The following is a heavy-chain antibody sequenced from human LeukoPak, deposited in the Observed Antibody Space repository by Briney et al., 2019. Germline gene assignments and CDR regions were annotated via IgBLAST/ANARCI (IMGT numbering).Heavy chain of an antibody. CDR2: INPNSGGT. Sequence: ASVKVSCKASGYTFTGYYMHWVRQAPGQGLEWMGWINPNSGGTNYAQKFQGRVTMTRDTSISTAYMELRSLRSDDTAVYYCARGIHYDILTGYYSTRPLDYWGQGTLVTVSS. D-gene: IGHD3-9*01. CDR3: ARGIHYDILTGYYSTRPLDY. V-gene: IGHV1-2*02. CDR1: GYTFTGYY. J-gene: IGHJ4*02.